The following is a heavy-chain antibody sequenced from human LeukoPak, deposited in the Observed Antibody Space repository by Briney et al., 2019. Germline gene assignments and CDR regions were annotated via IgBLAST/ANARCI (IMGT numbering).Heavy chain of an antibody. V-gene: IGHV1-18*01. CDR3: ARDGTSTDDY. CDR2: ISGNDDNP. CDR1: GYTFSNFG. J-gene: IGHJ4*02. Sequence: ASVKVPCKASGYTFSNFGINWVRQAPGQGLEWMGWISGNDDNPNYGQKFQGRFTVTTDSSTNTAYMELRNLRLDDTAVYYCARDGTSTDDYWGQGTLVTVSS. D-gene: IGHD2-2*01.